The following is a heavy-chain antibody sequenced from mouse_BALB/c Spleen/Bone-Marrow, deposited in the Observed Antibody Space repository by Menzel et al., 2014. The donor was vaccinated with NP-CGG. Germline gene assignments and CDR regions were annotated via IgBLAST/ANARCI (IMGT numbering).Heavy chain of an antibody. D-gene: IGHD2-1*01. Sequence: VQLKDSGTVLARPGASVKMSCEASGYSFTSYWMHWVKQRPGQGLEWIGAIYPGNSDTSYNQKFKGKAKLTAVTSATTAYMELSSLTNEDSAVYFCTRKVYYGNPLDYWGQGTTLTVSS. V-gene: IGHV1-5*01. CDR1: GYSFTSYW. CDR2: IYPGNSDT. CDR3: TRKVYYGNPLDY. J-gene: IGHJ2*01.